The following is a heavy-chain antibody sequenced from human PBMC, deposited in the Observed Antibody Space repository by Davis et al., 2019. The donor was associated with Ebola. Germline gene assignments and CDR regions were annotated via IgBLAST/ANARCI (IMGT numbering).Heavy chain of an antibody. CDR2: IYYSGST. CDR1: GGSISSSRYY. CDR3: ARLRMTTVTRKYYFDY. J-gene: IGHJ4*02. Sequence: MPSETLSLTCTVSGGSISSSRYYWGWIRQPPGTGLVWIGSIYYSGSTYYNPSLKSRVTISVDTSKNQFSLKLSSVTAADTAVYYCARLRMTTVTRKYYFDYWGQGTLVTVSS. V-gene: IGHV4-39*01. D-gene: IGHD4-17*01.